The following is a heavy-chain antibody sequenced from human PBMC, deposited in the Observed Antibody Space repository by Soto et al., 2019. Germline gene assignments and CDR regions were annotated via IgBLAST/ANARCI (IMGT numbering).Heavy chain of an antibody. V-gene: IGHV3-11*01. Sequence: GGSLRLSCAASGFTFSDYYMSWIRQAPGKGLEWVSYISSSGSTIYYADSVKGRFTISRDNAKNSLYLQMNSLRAEDTAVYYCARETTDYGDDSSYYYYYMDVWGKGTTVTVSS. CDR1: GFTFSDYY. D-gene: IGHD4-17*01. J-gene: IGHJ6*03. CDR3: ARETTDYGDDSSYYYYYMDV. CDR2: ISSSGSTI.